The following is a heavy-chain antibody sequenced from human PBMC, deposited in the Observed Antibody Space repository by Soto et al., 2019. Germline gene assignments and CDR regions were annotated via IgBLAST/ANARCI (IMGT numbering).Heavy chain of an antibody. CDR3: ARESQWELLRGYYMDV. CDR1: GFTVSSNY. V-gene: IGHV3-53*01. J-gene: IGHJ6*03. CDR2: IYSGGST. D-gene: IGHD1-26*01. Sequence: GGSLRLSCAASGFTVSSNYMSWVRQAPGKGLEWVSVIYSGGSTYYADSVKGRFTISRDNSKNTLYLQMNSLRAEDTAVYYCARESQWELLRGYYMDVWGKGTTVTVSS.